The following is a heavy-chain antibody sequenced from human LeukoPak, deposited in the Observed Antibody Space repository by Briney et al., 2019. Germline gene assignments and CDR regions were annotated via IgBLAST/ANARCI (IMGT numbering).Heavy chain of an antibody. Sequence: GGALRLSCAASGFTFSSYAMSWVRQAPGKGLEWVSAMSGSGGSTYYADSVKGRFTISRDNSKNTLYLQMNSLRAEDTAVYYCVKSWRQWLVQDYFDYSGQGTLGTVSP. D-gene: IGHD6-19*01. J-gene: IGHJ4*02. CDR2: MSGSGGST. CDR3: VKSWRQWLVQDYFDY. CDR1: GFTFSSYA. V-gene: IGHV3-23*01.